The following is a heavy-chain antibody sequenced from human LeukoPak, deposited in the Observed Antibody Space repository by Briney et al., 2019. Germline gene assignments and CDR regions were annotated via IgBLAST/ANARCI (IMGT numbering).Heavy chain of an antibody. CDR2: IYYSGST. Sequence: TSETLSLTCTVSGGSFSSGSYYWSWIRQPPGKGLEWIGYIYYSGSTNYNPSLKSRVTISVDTSKNQFSLKLSSVTAADTAVYYCARVADDGVFDYWGQGTLVTVSS. D-gene: IGHD6-19*01. CDR1: GGSFSSGSYY. V-gene: IGHV4-61*01. J-gene: IGHJ4*02. CDR3: ARVADDGVFDY.